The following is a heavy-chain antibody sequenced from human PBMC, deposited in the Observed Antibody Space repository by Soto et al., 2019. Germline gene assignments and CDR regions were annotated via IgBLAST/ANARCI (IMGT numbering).Heavy chain of an antibody. J-gene: IGHJ2*01. CDR3: ARAARWLQSRFFDL. Sequence: EVQLVESGGGLVQPGGSLRLSCAASGFTLRNYDMHWVRQRTGKGLEWVSAIDIAGDTYYPGSVKGRFTVSRENAKNSLSLQMNSLRAGDTAVYYCARAARWLQSRFFDLWGRGTLVTVSS. V-gene: IGHV3-13*01. CDR2: IDIAGDT. D-gene: IGHD4-4*01. CDR1: GFTLRNYD.